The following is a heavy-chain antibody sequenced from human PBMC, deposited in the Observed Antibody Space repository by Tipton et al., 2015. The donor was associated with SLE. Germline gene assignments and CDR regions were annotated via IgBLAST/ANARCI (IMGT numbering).Heavy chain of an antibody. CDR2: FYHSGST. J-gene: IGHJ4*02. CDR3: AVNVVVKVQVDY. CDR1: GHSISSGYY. D-gene: IGHD2-21*01. V-gene: IGHV4-38-2*02. Sequence: GLVKPSETLSLICNVSGHSISSGYYWGWIRQFPGKGLEWIGSFYHSGSTYYNPSLKSRVTISVDTSKNQFSLKLTSVTAADTAGYYCAVNVVVKVQVDYWGPGALVTVSS.